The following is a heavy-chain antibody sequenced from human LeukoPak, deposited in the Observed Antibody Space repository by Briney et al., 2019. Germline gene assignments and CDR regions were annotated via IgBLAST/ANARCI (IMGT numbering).Heavy chain of an antibody. CDR3: ARAGKILTGYYPYYYYGMDV. D-gene: IGHD3-9*01. CDR2: INPSGGST. J-gene: IGHJ6*02. CDR1: GYTFTSYY. V-gene: IGHV1-46*01. Sequence: ASVKVSCKASGYTFTSYYMHWVRQAPGQGLEWMGIINPSGGSTSYAQKFQGRVTMTTDTSTSTAYMELRSLRSDDTAVYYCARAGKILTGYYPYYYYGMDVWGQGTTVTVSS.